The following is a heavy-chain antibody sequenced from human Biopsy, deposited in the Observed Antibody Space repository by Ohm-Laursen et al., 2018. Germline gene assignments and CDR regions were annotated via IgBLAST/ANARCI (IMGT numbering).Heavy chain of an antibody. CDR1: GGTFTRYA. J-gene: IGHJ4*02. D-gene: IGHD6-25*01. CDR3: ARIAAAGWDDY. Sequence: SVKVSCKASGGTFTRYAMHWVRQAPGQGFEWMGRISGYNGNTNYAQKFQGRITMTIDAATSTGYMDLRSLKSDDTAVYYCARIAAAGWDDYWGQGTLVTVSS. CDR2: ISGYNGNT. V-gene: IGHV1-18*01.